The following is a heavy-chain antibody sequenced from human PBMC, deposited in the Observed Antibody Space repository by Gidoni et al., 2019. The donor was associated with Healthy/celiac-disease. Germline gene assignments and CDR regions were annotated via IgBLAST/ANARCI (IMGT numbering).Heavy chain of an antibody. CDR2: INAGNGST. J-gene: IGHJ5*02. CDR3: ARSGVTPLNWFDP. CDR1: GYTFTSYD. V-gene: IGHV1-3*01. Sequence: QVQLVQSGAEVKKPGASVKVSCKASGYTFTSYDMHWVRQAPGQRLEWMGWINAGNGSTKYSQKFKGGVTITRDTSASTAYMELSSLRSEDTAVYYCARSGVTPLNWFDPWGQGTLVTISS. D-gene: IGHD2-21*02.